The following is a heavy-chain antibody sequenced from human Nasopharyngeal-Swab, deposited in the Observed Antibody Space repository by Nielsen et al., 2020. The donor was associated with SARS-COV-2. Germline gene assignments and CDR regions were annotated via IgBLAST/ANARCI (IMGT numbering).Heavy chain of an antibody. D-gene: IGHD6-19*01. Sequence: VRQAPGKGLEWIGEIYHSGSTNYNPSLKSRVTIPVDKSKNQFSLKLSSVTAADTAVYYCARANPEPSTSSGWYGRLVHYFDYWGQGTLVTVSS. V-gene: IGHV4-4*02. J-gene: IGHJ4*02. CDR2: IYHSGST. CDR3: ARANPEPSTSSGWYGRLVHYFDY.